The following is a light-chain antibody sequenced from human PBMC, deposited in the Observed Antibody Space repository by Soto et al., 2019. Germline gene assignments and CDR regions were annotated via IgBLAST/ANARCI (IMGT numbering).Light chain of an antibody. Sequence: QSALTQPASVSGSPGQSITISCTGTSSDVGSCNCVSWYQQHPGKAPTLMIYEVHKRPSGVSNRFSGSKSVNTASLTISGLQAEDSADYYCCSSVANPNWVFGGGTQLTVL. V-gene: IGLV2-23*02. CDR1: SSDVGSCNC. J-gene: IGLJ3*02. CDR2: EVH. CDR3: CSSVANPNWV.